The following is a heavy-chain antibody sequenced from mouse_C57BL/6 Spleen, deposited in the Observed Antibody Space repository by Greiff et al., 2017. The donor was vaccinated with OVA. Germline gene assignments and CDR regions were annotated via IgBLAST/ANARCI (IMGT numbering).Heavy chain of an antibody. CDR1: GYTFTSYW. D-gene: IGHD6-1*01. Sequence: QVQLKQPGAELVKPGASVKLSCKASGYTFTSYWMHWVKQRPGRGLEWIGRIDPNSGGTKYNEKFKSKATLTVDKPSSTAYMQLSSLTSEDSAVYYCARESSYYAMDYWGQGTSVTVSS. CDR2: IDPNSGGT. CDR3: ARESSYYAMDY. V-gene: IGHV1-72*01. J-gene: IGHJ4*01.